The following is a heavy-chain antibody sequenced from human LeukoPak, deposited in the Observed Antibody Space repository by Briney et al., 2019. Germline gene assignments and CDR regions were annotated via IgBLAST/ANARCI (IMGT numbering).Heavy chain of an antibody. Sequence: SETLSLTCTVSGGSITNSDYYWGWIRQPPGKGLEWIGTIYYSGSTSYNPSLKSRVAISVDRSKNQFSLKMTSVTAADTAVYHCARHFDYPNAFDVWGQGTMVTVSS. CDR3: ARHFDYPNAFDV. CDR2: IYYSGST. CDR1: GGSITNSDYY. D-gene: IGHD3-9*01. V-gene: IGHV4-39*07. J-gene: IGHJ3*01.